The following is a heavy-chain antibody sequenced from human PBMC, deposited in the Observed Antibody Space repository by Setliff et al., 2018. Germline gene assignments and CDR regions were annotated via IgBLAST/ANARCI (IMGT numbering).Heavy chain of an antibody. CDR3: AREGLTGYSSGWYFDYYYGMDV. J-gene: IGHJ6*02. CDR1: GFTFDDYA. V-gene: IGHV3-21*01. Sequence: GGSLRLSCAASGFTFDDYAMHWVRQAPGKGLEWVSSISSSSSYIYYADSVKGRFTISRDNAKNSLYLQMNSLRAEDTAVYYCAREGLTGYSSGWYFDYYYGMDVWGQGTTVTVSS. D-gene: IGHD6-19*01. CDR2: ISSSSSYI.